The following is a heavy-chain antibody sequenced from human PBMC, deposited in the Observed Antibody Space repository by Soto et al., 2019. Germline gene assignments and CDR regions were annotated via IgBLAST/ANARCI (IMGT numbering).Heavy chain of an antibody. CDR1: GYSYTSYW. Sequence: PGESLKISCKGSGYSYTSYWISWVRQMPGKGLEWMGRIDPSDSYTNYSPSFQGHVTISADKSISTAYLQWSSLKASDTAMYYCARPSPSYYDTRVGSRRTDTPRNYYYYYYGMDVWGQGTTVTVSS. V-gene: IGHV5-10-1*01. J-gene: IGHJ6*02. CDR2: IDPSDSYT. D-gene: IGHD3-22*01. CDR3: ARPSPSYYDTRVGSRRTDTPRNYYYYYYGMDV.